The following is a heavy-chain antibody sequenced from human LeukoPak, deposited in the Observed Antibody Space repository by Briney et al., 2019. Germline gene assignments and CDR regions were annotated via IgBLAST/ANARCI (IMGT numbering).Heavy chain of an antibody. CDR3: ARDHCSSTSCSNP. CDR1: GFTFSSYA. J-gene: IGHJ5*02. CDR2: ISYDGSNK. Sequence: PGGSLRLSCAASGFTFSSYAMHWVRQAPGKGLEWVAVISYDGSNKYYADSVKGRFTISRDNSKNTLYLQMNSLRAEDTAVYYCARDHCSSTSCSNPWGQGTLVTVSS. D-gene: IGHD2-2*01. V-gene: IGHV3-30-3*01.